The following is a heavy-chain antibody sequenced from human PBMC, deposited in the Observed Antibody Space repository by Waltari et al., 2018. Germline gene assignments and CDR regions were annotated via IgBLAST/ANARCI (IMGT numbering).Heavy chain of an antibody. J-gene: IGHJ5*02. CDR3: ASMVAATPCPFDP. V-gene: IGHV3-23*01. CDR1: GFTFSSYA. CDR2: IRGSGVST. D-gene: IGHD2-15*01. Sequence: EVQLLESGGGLVQPGGSLRLSCAASGFTFSSYAMSWVRQAPGKGLEWVSAIRGSGVSTYYADSVKGRFTISRDNSKNTLYLQMNSLRAEDTAVYYCASMVAATPCPFDPWGQGTLVTVSS.